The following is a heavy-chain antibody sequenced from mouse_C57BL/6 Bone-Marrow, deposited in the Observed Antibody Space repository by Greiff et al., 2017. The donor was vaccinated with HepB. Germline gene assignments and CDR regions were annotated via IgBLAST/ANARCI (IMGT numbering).Heavy chain of an antibody. CDR2: ISSGSSTI. CDR1: GFTFSDYG. CDR3: ARPYYGSSYWFAY. Sequence: DVKLVESGGGLVKPGGSLKLSCAASGFTFSDYGMHWVRQAPEKGLEWVAYISSGSSTIYYADTVKGRFTISRANAKNTLFLQMTSLRSEDTAMYYCARPYYGSSYWFAYWGQGTLVTVSA. D-gene: IGHD1-1*01. V-gene: IGHV5-17*01. J-gene: IGHJ3*01.